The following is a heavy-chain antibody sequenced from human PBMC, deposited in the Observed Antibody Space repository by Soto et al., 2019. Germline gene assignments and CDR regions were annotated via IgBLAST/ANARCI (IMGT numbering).Heavy chain of an antibody. CDR2: ISGSGGST. D-gene: IGHD5-18*01. V-gene: IGHV3-23*01. CDR3: ADFKWMRLCSKAP. CDR1: GFTFSSYA. J-gene: IGHJ4*03. Sequence: PGGSLRLSCAASGFTFSSYAMSWVRQAPGKGLEWVSAISGSGGSTYYTDSVKGRFTISRDNSKNTLYLQMNSLRAEDTAVYYCADFKWMRLCSKAPWGQGTMVTVSS.